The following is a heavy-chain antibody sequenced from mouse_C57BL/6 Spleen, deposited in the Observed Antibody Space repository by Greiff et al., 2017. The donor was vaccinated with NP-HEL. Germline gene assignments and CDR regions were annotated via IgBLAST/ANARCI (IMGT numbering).Heavy chain of an antibody. D-gene: IGHD2-1*01. J-gene: IGHJ2*01. CDR3: ARGRTFYGNYYNLDY. V-gene: IGHV1-9*01. CDR1: GYTFTGYW. Sequence: VKLMESGAELMKPGASVKLSCKATGYTFTGYWIEWVKQRPGHGLEWIGEILPGSGSTNYNEKFKGKATFTADTSSNTAYMQLSSLTTEDSAIYYYARGRTFYGNYYNLDYWGQGTTHTVSS. CDR2: ILPGSGST.